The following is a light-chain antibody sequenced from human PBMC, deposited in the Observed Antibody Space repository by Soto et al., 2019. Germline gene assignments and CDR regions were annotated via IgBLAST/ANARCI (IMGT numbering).Light chain of an antibody. J-gene: IGKJ1*01. CDR1: QSISTY. CDR2: RAS. Sequence: DIPMTQSPSSLSASVGDRVTISCRASQSISTYLNWYQQKPGTAPRLLIYRASSVKSGVPPRFSGSGSGRDFTLTISSLRPEDIATYFCQQSYSSSPWTFGQGTKVEV. CDR3: QQSYSSSPWT. V-gene: IGKV1-39*01.